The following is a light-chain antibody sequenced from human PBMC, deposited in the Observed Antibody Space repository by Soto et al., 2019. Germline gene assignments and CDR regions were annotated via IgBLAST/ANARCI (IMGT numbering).Light chain of an antibody. J-gene: IGLJ2*01. CDR3: QTWGTDVV. CDR1: SGHSSYA. V-gene: IGLV4-69*01. Sequence: QLVLTQSPSASASLGASVRLTCTLSSGHSSYAIAWHQQQPEKGPRYLMKLNSDGSHSKGDGSPDRFSGSSSGAERYLTISSLQSEDEADYYCQTWGTDVVFGGGTKLTVL. CDR2: LNSDGSH.